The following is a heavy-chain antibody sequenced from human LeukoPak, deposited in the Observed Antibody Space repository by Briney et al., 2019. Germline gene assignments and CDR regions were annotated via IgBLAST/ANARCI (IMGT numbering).Heavy chain of an antibody. CDR2: IIPIFGTA. CDR3: ARGVINGGGDCYFDY. V-gene: IGHV1-69*13. CDR1: GGTFSSYA. Sequence: SVKVSCKASGGTFSSYAISWVRQAPGQGLERMGGIIPIFGTANYAQKFQGRVTITADESTSTAYMELSSLGSEDTAVYYCARGVINGGGDCYFDYWGREPWSPSPQ. D-gene: IGHD2-21*02. J-gene: IGHJ4*02.